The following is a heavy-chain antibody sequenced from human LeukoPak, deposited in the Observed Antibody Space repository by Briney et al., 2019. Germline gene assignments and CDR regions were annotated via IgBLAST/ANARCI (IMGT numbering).Heavy chain of an antibody. V-gene: IGHV3-7*01. J-gene: IGHJ4*02. CDR2: IKQDGSEK. CDR1: GVTFSSYW. Sequence: GGSLRLSCAASGVTFSSYWMSWVRQAPGKGLEWVANIKQDGSEKYYVDSVKGRFTISRDNAKNSLYLQMNSLRAEDTAVYYCAREPYSNYFFDYWGQGTLVTVSS. D-gene: IGHD4-11*01. CDR3: AREPYSNYFFDY.